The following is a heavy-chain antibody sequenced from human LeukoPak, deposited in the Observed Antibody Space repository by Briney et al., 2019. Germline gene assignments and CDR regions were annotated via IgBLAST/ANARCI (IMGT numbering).Heavy chain of an antibody. Sequence: SGPTLVNPTQTLTLTCTFSGFSLSTSGMGVSWIRQPPGKALEWLARIDWDDDKYYSTSLKTRLTIHKDTSKNQVVLTMTNMDPGDTATYYCARMLYSSSSNWFDPWGQGTLVTVSS. CDR3: ARMLYSSSSNWFDP. V-gene: IGHV2-70*11. CDR2: IDWDDDK. J-gene: IGHJ5*02. CDR1: GFSLSTSGMG. D-gene: IGHD6-13*01.